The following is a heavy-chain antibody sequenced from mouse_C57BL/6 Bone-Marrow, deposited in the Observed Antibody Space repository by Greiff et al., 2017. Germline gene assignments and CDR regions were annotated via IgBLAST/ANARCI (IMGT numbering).Heavy chain of an antibody. CDR2: IDPSDSET. Sequence: QVQLKQPGAELVRPGSSVKLSCKASGYTFTSYWMHWVKQRPIQGLEWIGNIDPSDSETHYNQKFKDKATLTVDKSSSTAYMQLSSLTSEDSAVYYCAVDSSGYVGSYAMDYWGQGTSVTVSS. CDR3: AVDSSGYVGSYAMDY. J-gene: IGHJ4*01. D-gene: IGHD3-2*02. CDR1: GYTFTSYW. V-gene: IGHV1-52*01.